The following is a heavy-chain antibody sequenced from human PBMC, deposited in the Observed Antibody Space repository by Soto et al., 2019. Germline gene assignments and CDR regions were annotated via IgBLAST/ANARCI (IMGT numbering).Heavy chain of an antibody. CDR3: AKAPMVRGVIHSYYYYGMDV. D-gene: IGHD3-10*01. CDR2: ISGSGGST. CDR1: GFTFSSYA. Sequence: GGSLRLSCAASGFTFSSYAMSWVRQAPGKGLEWVSAISGSGGSTYYADSVKGRFTISRDNSKNALYLQMNSLRAEDTAVYYCAKAPMVRGVIHSYYYYGMDVWGQGTTVTVSS. V-gene: IGHV3-23*01. J-gene: IGHJ6*02.